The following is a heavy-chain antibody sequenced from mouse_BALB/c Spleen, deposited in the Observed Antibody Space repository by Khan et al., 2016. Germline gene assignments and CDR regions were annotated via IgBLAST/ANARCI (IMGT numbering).Heavy chain of an antibody. CDR1: GFNIKDTY. V-gene: IGHV14-3*02. J-gene: IGHJ2*01. CDR2: IDPANGNT. Sequence: VQLKQSGAELVKPGASVKLSCTASGFNIKDTYMHWVKQRPEQGLEWIGRIDPANGNTKYDPKFQGKATITADTSSNTAYLLLSSLTSDDTAVYYCARSTDYWGQGTTLTVSS. CDR3: ARSTDY.